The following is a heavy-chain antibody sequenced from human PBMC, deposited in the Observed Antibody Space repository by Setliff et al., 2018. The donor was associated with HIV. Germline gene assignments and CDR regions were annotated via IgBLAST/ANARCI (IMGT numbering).Heavy chain of an antibody. CDR2: IYYSGST. D-gene: IGHD3-16*01. J-gene: IGHJ5*02. Sequence: SETLSLTCTVSGDSISSGVYYWSWIRQYPGKGLEWIGYIYYSGSTYFNPSLRSRLTMSIDTSRNKFSLKLDSVTAADTAVYYCARLLGTYFDPWGQGTLVTVSS. CDR3: ARLLGTYFDP. CDR1: GDSISSGVYY. V-gene: IGHV4-30-4*08.